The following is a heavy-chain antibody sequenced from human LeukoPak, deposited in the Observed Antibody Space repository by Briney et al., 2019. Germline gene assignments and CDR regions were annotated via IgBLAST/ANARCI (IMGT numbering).Heavy chain of an antibody. J-gene: IGHJ4*02. Sequence: GASVKVSFKASGYTFTVYYMHWVRQAPGQGLEWMGWINPNSGGTNYAQKFQGRVTMTRDTSISTAYMELSSLRSEDTAVYYCARCKNYYDSSDYWGQGTLVTVSS. CDR1: GYTFTVYY. D-gene: IGHD3-22*01. V-gene: IGHV1-2*02. CDR3: ARCKNYYDSSDY. CDR2: INPNSGGT.